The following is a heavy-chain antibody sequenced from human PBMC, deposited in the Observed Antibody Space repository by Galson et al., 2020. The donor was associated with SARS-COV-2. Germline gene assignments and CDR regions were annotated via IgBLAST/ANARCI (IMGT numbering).Heavy chain of an antibody. CDR2: LDLDEDQ. CDR3: GRHLSHVVALDY. J-gene: IGHJ4*02. Sequence: SGPTLVKPTQTLTLTYTFSGFSLSTSSMCGSWIRQPPGKALEWLTRLDLDEDQYYSTSLQTRLTISKDTFKNQVVLTMTNIDPVDTATYYCGRHLSHVVALDYWGQGTLVTVSS. D-gene: IGHD2-21*01. V-gene: IGHV2-70*11. CDR1: GFSLSTSSMC.